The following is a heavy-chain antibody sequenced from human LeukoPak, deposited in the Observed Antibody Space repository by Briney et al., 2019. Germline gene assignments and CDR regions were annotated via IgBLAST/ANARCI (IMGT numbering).Heavy chain of an antibody. D-gene: IGHD6-19*01. CDR3: ARDNSAWYAGTYYYYYGMDV. CDR1: GGSISSYY. J-gene: IGHJ6*02. CDR2: IYYSGST. Sequence: SETLSLTCTVSGGSISSYYWSWIRQPPGKGLEWIGYIYYSGSTNYNPSLKSRVTISVDTSKNQFSLKLSSVTAADTAVYYCARDNSAWYAGTYYYYYGMDVWGQGTTVTVSS. V-gene: IGHV4-59*01.